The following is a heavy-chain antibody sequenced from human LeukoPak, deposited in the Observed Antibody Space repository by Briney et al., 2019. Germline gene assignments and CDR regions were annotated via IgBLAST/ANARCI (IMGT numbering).Heavy chain of an antibody. CDR2: INPSGGRT. J-gene: IGHJ4*02. CDR3: ARDSRRADPYYYDSSGYLYYFDY. Sequence: ASVKVSCKASGYTFTTYYIHWVRQAPGQGLEWMGRINPSGGRTTYAQKFQGRVTMTRDMSTSTAYMELRSLRSDDTAVYYCARDSRRADPYYYDSSGYLYYFDYWGQGTLVTVSS. V-gene: IGHV1-46*01. CDR1: GYTFTTYY. D-gene: IGHD3-22*01.